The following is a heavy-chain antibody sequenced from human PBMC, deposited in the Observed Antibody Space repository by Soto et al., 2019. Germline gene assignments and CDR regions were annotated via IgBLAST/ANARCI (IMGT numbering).Heavy chain of an antibody. J-gene: IGHJ6*02. V-gene: IGHV3-33*01. CDR3: ARDFLGSDLETPYYYGMDV. CDR2: IWYDGSNK. CDR1: GFTFSSYG. Sequence: GGSLRLSCAASGFTFSSYGMHWVRQAPGKGLEWVAVIWYDGSNKYYADSVKGRFTISRDNSKNTLYLQMNSLRAEDTAVYYCARDFLGSDLETPYYYGMDVWGQGTTVTVSS. D-gene: IGHD3-10*01.